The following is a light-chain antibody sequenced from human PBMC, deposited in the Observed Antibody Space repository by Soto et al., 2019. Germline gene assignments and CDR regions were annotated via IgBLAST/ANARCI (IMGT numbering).Light chain of an antibody. J-gene: IGKJ1*01. V-gene: IGKV3-20*01. CDR2: GAS. CDR3: QQCDTSRTWT. CDR1: QSLTSTY. Sequence: EIVLTQSPGSLSLSPGERATLSCRASQSLTSTYLAWYQHKPGQAPRLLIYGASSRATGIPDRFSGSGSGTDFTLTISRLEPEDFAVYYCQQCDTSRTWTFG.